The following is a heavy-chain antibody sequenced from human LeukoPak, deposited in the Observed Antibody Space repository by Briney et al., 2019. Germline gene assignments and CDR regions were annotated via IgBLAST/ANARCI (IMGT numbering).Heavy chain of an antibody. J-gene: IGHJ4*02. Sequence: PSDTLSLTCSVSGDSISTYYWTWIRQPAGKGPEWIGRIYISGTTNYNPSLRGRVTMSIDTSKNQFFLKLTSVTAADTAVYYCARDKITARTTFDYWGQGTLVTVSS. CDR1: GDSISTYY. D-gene: IGHD1-14*01. V-gene: IGHV4-4*07. CDR2: IYISGTT. CDR3: ARDKITARTTFDY.